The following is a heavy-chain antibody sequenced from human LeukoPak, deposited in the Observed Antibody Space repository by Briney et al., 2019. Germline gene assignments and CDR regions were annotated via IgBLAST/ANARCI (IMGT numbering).Heavy chain of an antibody. V-gene: IGHV3-33*01. J-gene: IGHJ6*02. CDR2: IWNDGSNK. CDR3: AREGNYDILTGLYNYYYYGIDV. D-gene: IGHD3-9*01. CDR1: GFTFSSYG. Sequence: PGRSLRLSCAASGFTFSSYGMHWVRQAPGKGLEWVAIIWNDGSNKYYADSVKGRFTISRDNSKNTLYLQMNSLRAEDTAVYYCAREGNYDILTGLYNYYYYGIDVWGQGTTVTVSS.